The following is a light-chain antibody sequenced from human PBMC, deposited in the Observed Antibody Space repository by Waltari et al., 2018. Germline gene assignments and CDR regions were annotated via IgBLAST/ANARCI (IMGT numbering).Light chain of an antibody. CDR3: QQCGSSPLT. CDR2: DAS. V-gene: IGKV3-20*01. Sequence: EIVLTQSPDTLSLSPGETATLSCRASQNVYNNYFAWYQQKPGQAPRLLISDASSRVPGIPDRFSGSGSGTDFTLSISRLEPEDFAVYYCQQCGSSPLTFGGGTKVEIK. J-gene: IGKJ4*01. CDR1: QNVYNNY.